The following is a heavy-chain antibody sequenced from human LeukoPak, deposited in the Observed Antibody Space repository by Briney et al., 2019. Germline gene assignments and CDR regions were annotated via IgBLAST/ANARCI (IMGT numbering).Heavy chain of an antibody. J-gene: IGHJ4*02. D-gene: IGHD3-10*01. Sequence: GGSLRLSCAASGFTFSSYWMSWLRQAPGKGLEWVANIKQDGSEKYYVDSVKGRFTISRDNAKNSLYLQMNSLRAEDTAVYYCARELLSYYYGSGSHDYWGQGTLVTVSS. CDR1: GFTFSSYW. CDR3: ARELLSYYYGSGSHDY. CDR2: IKQDGSEK. V-gene: IGHV3-7*01.